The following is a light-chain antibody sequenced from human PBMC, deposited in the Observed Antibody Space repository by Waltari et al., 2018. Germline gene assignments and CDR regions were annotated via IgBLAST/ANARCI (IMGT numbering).Light chain of an antibody. CDR3: SSYAGSTNFYV. CDR2: EVT. J-gene: IGLJ1*01. CDR1: SSDVGGYNY. V-gene: IGLV2-8*01. Sequence: QSALTQPPSASGSPGQSVTIPCTGTSSDVGGYNYVTWYQQYPGKAPKLIIYEVTKRPSGVPDRFSGSKSDNTASLTVSGLQAEDEADYYCSSYAGSTNFYVFGTGTKVTVL.